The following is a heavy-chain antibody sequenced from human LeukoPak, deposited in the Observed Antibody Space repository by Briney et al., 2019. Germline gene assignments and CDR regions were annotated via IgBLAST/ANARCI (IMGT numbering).Heavy chain of an antibody. J-gene: IGHJ3*02. V-gene: IGHV1-24*01. D-gene: IGHD5-18*01. CDR1: GYXFSELS. CDR2: FDPEDDET. CDR3: ATTFGYSYGPESFDI. Sequence: ASVKVSCKVSGYXFSELSIHWVRQAPGEGLEWMGSFDPEDDETIYAQEFQGRVTMTEDTSIDTAYLELSSLRPEDTAIYYCATTFGYSYGPESFDIWGQGTMVTVSS.